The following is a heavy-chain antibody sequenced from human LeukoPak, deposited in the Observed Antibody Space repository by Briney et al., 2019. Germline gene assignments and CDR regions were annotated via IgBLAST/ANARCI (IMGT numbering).Heavy chain of an antibody. CDR2: ISDCNGNT. CDR3: AVDFNTEGYYDSEDAFDI. V-gene: IGHV1-18*01. Sequence: GASVKVSCKASGYTHTSYGISWVRQAPGKGLDWMGWISDCNGNTNYAQKLQGRLTITTDTSFNKHYKELRSLRTDDTGVYYCAVDFNTEGYYDSEDAFDIWGQGTMVTVSS. D-gene: IGHD3-22*01. CDR1: GYTHTSYG. J-gene: IGHJ3*02.